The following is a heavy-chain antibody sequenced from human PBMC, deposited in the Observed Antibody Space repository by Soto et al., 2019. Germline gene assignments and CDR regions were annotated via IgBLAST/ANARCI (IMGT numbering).Heavy chain of an antibody. J-gene: IGHJ6*02. D-gene: IGHD3-10*01. CDR2: IYYSGST. V-gene: IGHV4-31*03. CDR3: ASFLLVYGSGSAAAGDV. Sequence: QVQLQESGPGLVKPSQTLSLTCTVSGGSISSGGYYWSWIRQHPGKGLEWIGYIYYSGSTYYNPXLKSRVTISVXXSXNXYSLQLSSVTAADTAVYYCASFLLVYGSGSAAAGDVWGQGTTVTVSS. CDR1: GGSISSGGYY.